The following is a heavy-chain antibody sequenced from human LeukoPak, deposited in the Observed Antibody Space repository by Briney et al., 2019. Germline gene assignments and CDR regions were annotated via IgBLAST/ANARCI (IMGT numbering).Heavy chain of an antibody. V-gene: IGHV3-21*04. CDR2: IGGGSRSI. CDR1: RFIFANYT. D-gene: IGHD6-6*01. J-gene: IGHJ6*03. Sequence: GGSLRLSCAASRFIFANYTMSWVRQAPGKGLEWVSSIGGGSRSIYCAGSVKGRFTTSRDNVKISVFRQITSLRAEDPGVYFCVRDRSVKSRPEGGRRYYYFMDVWGNGTTVTVSS. CDR3: VRDRSVKSRPEGGRRYYYFMDV.